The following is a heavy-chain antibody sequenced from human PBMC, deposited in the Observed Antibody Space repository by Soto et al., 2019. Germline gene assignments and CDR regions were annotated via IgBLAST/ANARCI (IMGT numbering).Heavy chain of an antibody. Sequence: QVQLVESGGGVVQPGRSLRLSCVASGFIFSNYGMHWVRQAPGEGLEWVAVISYDVSNKYYADSVKGRFTISRDNSKNTLYLQINSLRPEDTAVYYCAKDRYSSGWYGAPGNKWGQGTLVTVSS. D-gene: IGHD6-19*01. CDR3: AKDRYSSGWYGAPGNK. V-gene: IGHV3-30*18. J-gene: IGHJ4*02. CDR1: GFIFSNYG. CDR2: ISYDVSNK.